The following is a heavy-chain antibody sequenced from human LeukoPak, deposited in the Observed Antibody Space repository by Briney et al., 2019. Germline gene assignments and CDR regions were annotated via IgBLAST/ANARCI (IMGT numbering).Heavy chain of an antibody. Sequence: GGSLRLSRAASGFTFSYHWMTWVRQAPGKGLEWVANIKNDGTVKNYVDSVKGRFTISRDNAKNSLYLQMNSLRAEDTGVYYCAKDSHSKGDYWGQGVLVTVSS. V-gene: IGHV3-7*01. CDR2: IKNDGTVK. CDR1: GFTFSYHW. D-gene: IGHD5-18*01. CDR3: AKDSHSKGDY. J-gene: IGHJ4*02.